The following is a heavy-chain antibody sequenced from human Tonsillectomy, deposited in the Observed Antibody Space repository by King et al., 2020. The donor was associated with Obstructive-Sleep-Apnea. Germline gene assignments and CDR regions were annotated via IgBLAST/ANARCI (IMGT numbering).Heavy chain of an antibody. D-gene: IGHD5-18*01. Sequence: QLQESGPGLVKPSQTLSRTCTVSVGSISSGGYYWSWIRQHPGKGLGWIGYIYYSGGTHYNPSLKSRVTISFDTSKNQFSLKLSSVTAADTAVYYCARENRGYSYGYNFDYWGQGTLVTVSS. V-gene: IGHV4-31*03. CDR1: VGSISSGGYY. CDR3: ARENRGYSYGYNFDY. CDR2: IYYSGGT. J-gene: IGHJ4*02.